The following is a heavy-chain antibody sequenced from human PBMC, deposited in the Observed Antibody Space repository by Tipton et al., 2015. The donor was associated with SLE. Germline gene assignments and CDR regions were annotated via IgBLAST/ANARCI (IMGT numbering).Heavy chain of an antibody. CDR2: MNPNRGNT. J-gene: IGHJ6*02. Sequence: QLVQSGAEVKKPGASVKVSCKASGYTFSSYDINWVRQATGQGLEWMGWMNPNRGNTGYEQKFQGRVTMTMNSSINTAYMEVNSLTPEATAVFYCARGIVIVTSPFGLDVWGQGTSVTVSS. V-gene: IGHV1-8*01. CDR3: ARGIVIVTSPFGLDV. D-gene: IGHD2/OR15-2a*01. CDR1: GYTFSSYD.